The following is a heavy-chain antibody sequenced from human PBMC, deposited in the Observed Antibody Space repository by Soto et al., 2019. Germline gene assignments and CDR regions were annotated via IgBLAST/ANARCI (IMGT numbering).Heavy chain of an antibody. CDR2: ISYDGSNK. CDR1: GFTFSSYG. CDR3: AKDGLRFLEWLLYPLTYFDY. Sequence: PGGSLRLSCAASGFTFSSYGMHWVRQAPGKGLEWVAVISYDGSNKYYADYVKGRFTISRDNSKNTLYLQMNSLRAEDTAVYYCAKDGLRFLEWLLYPLTYFDYWGQGTLVTVSS. D-gene: IGHD3-3*01. V-gene: IGHV3-30*18. J-gene: IGHJ4*02.